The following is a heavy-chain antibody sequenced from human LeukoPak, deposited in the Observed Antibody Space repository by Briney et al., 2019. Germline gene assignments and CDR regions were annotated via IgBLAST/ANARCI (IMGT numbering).Heavy chain of an antibody. D-gene: IGHD2/OR15-2a*01. CDR1: VYTFTDYY. V-gene: IGHV1-2*02. CDR3: ARDVIY. J-gene: IGHJ4*02. CDR2: INPNSCYT. Sequence: ASVKVSFKASVYTFTDYYLHWVRQAPGQGLEWMGWINPNSCYTIYGQDVQGKVTMTRDTSSSAVSMELSRMRADDTAVYYCARDVIYWGQGTLVSVSS.